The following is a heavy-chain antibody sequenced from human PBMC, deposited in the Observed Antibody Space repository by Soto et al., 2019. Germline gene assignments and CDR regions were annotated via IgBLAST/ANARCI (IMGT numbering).Heavy chain of an antibody. CDR3: ARAKAAAGTYDFDY. V-gene: IGHV3-30-3*01. Sequence: PGGSLRLSCAASGFTFSSYAMHWVRQAPGKGLEWVAVISYDGSNKYYADSVKGRFTISRDNSKNTLYLQMNSLRAEDTAVYYCARAKAAAGTYDFDYWGQGTLVTVSS. J-gene: IGHJ4*02. D-gene: IGHD6-13*01. CDR1: GFTFSSYA. CDR2: ISYDGSNK.